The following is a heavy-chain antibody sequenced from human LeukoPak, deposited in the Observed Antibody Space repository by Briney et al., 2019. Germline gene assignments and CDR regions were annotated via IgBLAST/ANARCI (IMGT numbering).Heavy chain of an antibody. CDR2: IRIKPHNYAT. V-gene: IGHV3-73*01. Sequence: GGSLRLSCAASGFTFSDSAIHWVRQASGKGLEWVGHIRIKPHNYATAYATPVKGRFTISRDDSKDTAYLQMNSLKTEDTAVYFCTTSGYDWVERYYFDYWGQGTLLTVSS. D-gene: IGHD5-12*01. CDR3: TTSGYDWVERYYFDY. J-gene: IGHJ4*02. CDR1: GFTFSDSA.